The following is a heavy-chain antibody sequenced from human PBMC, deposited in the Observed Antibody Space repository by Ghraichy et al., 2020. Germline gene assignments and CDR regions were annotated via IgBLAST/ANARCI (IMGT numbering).Heavy chain of an antibody. Sequence: LSLTCAASGFTFSSYAMHWVRQAPGKGLEWVAVISIDGSYKNYADSVKGRFTISRDNSDNTVSLQMNSLRDDDAAVYYCARDRLVEIPAVILDWGQGTLVTVSS. D-gene: IGHD2-2*01. J-gene: IGHJ4*02. CDR1: GFTFSSYA. CDR3: ARDRLVEIPAVILD. V-gene: IGHV3-30-3*01. CDR2: ISIDGSYK.